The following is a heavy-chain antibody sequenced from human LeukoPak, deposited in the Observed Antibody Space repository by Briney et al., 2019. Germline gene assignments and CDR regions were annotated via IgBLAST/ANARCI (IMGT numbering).Heavy chain of an antibody. CDR1: GFTFSSYA. V-gene: IGHV3-23*01. CDR3: ANSGSSFDY. Sequence: PGGSLRLSCAASGFTFSSYAMSWVRQAPGKGLEWVSAISGSGGSTCYADSAKGRFTISRDNSKNTLYLQMNSLRAEDTAVYYCANSGSSFDYWGQGTLVTVSS. CDR2: ISGSGGST. D-gene: IGHD1-26*01. J-gene: IGHJ4*02.